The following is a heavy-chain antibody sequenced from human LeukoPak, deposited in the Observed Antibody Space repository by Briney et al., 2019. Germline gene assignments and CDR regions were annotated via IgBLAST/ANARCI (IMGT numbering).Heavy chain of an antibody. CDR2: ISGSGGST. V-gene: IGHV3-23*01. J-gene: IGHJ2*01. CDR1: GFTFSSYA. Sequence: QPGGSLRLSCAASGFTFSSYAMSRVRQAPGKGLEWVSAISGSGGSTYYADSVKGRFTISRDNSKNTLYLQMNSLRAEDTAVYYCAKDPNYYDSSGYYWGRDWYFDLWGRGTLVTVSS. CDR3: AKDPNYYDSSGYYWGRDWYFDL. D-gene: IGHD3-22*01.